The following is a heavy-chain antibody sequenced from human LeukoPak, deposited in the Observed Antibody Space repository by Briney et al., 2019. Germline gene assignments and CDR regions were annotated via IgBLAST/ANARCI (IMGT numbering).Heavy chain of an antibody. CDR1: GDTFSSYV. CDR2: INPVFGTA. J-gene: IGHJ6*02. V-gene: IGHV1-69*13. Sequence: SVKVSCKASGDTFSSYVISWVRQAPGQGLEWMGGINPVFGTAHYAQKFQDRVTITADESTSTAYMELSSLRSEDTAVYYCAKTFLTAYDTYFYYYGLDVWGQGIPVTVSS. D-gene: IGHD3-9*01. CDR3: AKTFLTAYDTYFYYYGLDV.